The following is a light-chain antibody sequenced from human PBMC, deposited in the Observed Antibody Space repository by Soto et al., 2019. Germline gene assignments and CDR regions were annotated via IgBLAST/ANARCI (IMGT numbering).Light chain of an antibody. V-gene: IGKV4-1*01. CDR3: QQYYNAPRT. Sequence: DIVMTQSPDSLAVSLGERATINCKSSQSVLSSSNNKNYLAWYQQKPRQPPKLLIYWASTQESGVPARFSGSGSGTDYTSTIASLQAEDVGVYYCQQYYNAPRTFGQGTKVEIK. CDR1: QSVLSSSNNKNY. CDR2: WAS. J-gene: IGKJ1*01.